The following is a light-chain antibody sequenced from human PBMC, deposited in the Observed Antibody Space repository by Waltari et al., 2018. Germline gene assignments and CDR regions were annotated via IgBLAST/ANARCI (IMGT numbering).Light chain of an antibody. CDR2: VAY. V-gene: IGKV3-15*01. CDR3: QQYSNWPYT. Sequence: IVMTQSPDTLSVAPGERVTLSGRASQSVPTNLAWYQQKPGQPPRLLIYVAYTRATGVPARFSGSGSGTEFTLTISSLESEDFAVYYCQQYSNWPYTFGQGTKLEIK. CDR1: QSVPTN. J-gene: IGKJ2*01.